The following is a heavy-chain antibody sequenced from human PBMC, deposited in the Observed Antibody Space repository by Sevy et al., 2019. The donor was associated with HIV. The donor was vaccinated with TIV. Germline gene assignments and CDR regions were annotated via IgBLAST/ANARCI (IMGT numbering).Heavy chain of an antibody. CDR2: VSQSGSA. D-gene: IGHD2-15*01. J-gene: IGHJ4*02. V-gene: IGHV4-34*01. CDR3: ARGPLFSPEYCSGGTCPTIDY. CDR1: CVSFSDYY. Sequence: SETLSLTCAVSCVSFSDYYWAWIRQPPGKGLEGVGEVSQSGSANYNPTLRSGVIMSLDTSNNNVSLKLTSVTAADTAVYYCARGPLFSPEYCSGGTCPTIDYWSQGTLVTVSS.